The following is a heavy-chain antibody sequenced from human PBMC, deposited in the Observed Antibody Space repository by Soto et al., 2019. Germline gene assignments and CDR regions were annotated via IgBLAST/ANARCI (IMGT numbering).Heavy chain of an antibody. CDR2: IYYSGST. CDR1: GGSVSSGSDY. V-gene: IGHV4-61*01. D-gene: IGHD3-16*01. CDR3: ARDEFGSFDY. J-gene: IGHJ4*02. Sequence: SETMSLTCTVSGGSVSSGSDYWSWIRQPPGKGLEWIGYIYYSGSTNYNPSLKSRVTISVDTSKNQFSLKLSSVTAADTAVYYCARDEFGSFDYWGQGTLVTVSS.